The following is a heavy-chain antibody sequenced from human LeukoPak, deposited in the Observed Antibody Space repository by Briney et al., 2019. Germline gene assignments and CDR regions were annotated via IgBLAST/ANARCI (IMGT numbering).Heavy chain of an antibody. CDR3: ARDTAMVRGVTRLHDAFDI. CDR2: IYTSGST. J-gene: IGHJ3*02. CDR1: GGSISSGSYY. Sequence: PSETLSLTCTVSGGSISSGSYYWSWIRQPAGKGLEWIGRIYTSGSTNYNPSLKSRVTMSVDTSKNQFSLKLSSVTAADTAVYYCARDTAMVRGVTRLHDAFDIWGQGTMVTVSS. V-gene: IGHV4-61*02. D-gene: IGHD3-10*01.